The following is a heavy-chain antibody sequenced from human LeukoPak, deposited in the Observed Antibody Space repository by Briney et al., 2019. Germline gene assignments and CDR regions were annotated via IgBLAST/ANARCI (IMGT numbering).Heavy chain of an antibody. V-gene: IGHV3-21*01. CDR3: ARDRSITMVRGEIGAFDI. D-gene: IGHD3-10*01. CDR1: GFTFSSYS. CDR2: ISSSSSYI. Sequence: GGSLRLSCAASGFTFSSYSMNWVRQAPGKGLEWVSSISSSSSYIYYADSVKGRFTISRDNAKNSLYLQMNSLRAEDTAVYYCARDRSITMVRGEIGAFDIWGQGTMVTVSS. J-gene: IGHJ3*02.